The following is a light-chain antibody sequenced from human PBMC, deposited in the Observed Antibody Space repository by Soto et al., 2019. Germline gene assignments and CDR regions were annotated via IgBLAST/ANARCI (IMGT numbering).Light chain of an antibody. CDR3: QQRNIWPPVT. V-gene: IGKV3-11*01. CDR1: QSVSGY. J-gene: IGKJ5*01. Sequence: EIVLTQSPATLSLSPGERATLSCGASQSVSGYLAWYQQKPGQAPRLLMFRTSSRATGIPARFSGSGSGTDFTLTISSLEPEDFAVYYCQQRNIWPPVTFGQGTRLET. CDR2: RTS.